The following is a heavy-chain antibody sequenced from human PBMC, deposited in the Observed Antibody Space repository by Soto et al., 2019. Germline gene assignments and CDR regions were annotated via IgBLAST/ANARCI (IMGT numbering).Heavy chain of an antibody. D-gene: IGHD3-3*01. Sequence: GESLKISCAASGFTFSSYAMSWVRQAPGKGLEWVSAISGSGGSTYYADSVKGRFTISRDNSKNTLYLQMNSLRAEDTAVYYCAKVGSITIFGVGRDYYYMDVWGKGTTVTVSS. CDR2: ISGSGGST. J-gene: IGHJ6*03. CDR3: AKVGSITIFGVGRDYYYMDV. V-gene: IGHV3-23*01. CDR1: GFTFSSYA.